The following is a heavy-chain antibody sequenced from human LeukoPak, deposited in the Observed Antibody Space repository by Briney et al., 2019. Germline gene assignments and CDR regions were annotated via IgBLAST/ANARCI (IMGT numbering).Heavy chain of an antibody. V-gene: IGHV3-20*04. D-gene: IGHD2-21*02. J-gene: IGHJ4*02. CDR2: INWNGGST. CDR3: ARVLPSYCGGDCYSGSKDY. CDR1: GFTFSSYS. Sequence: GGSLRPSCAASGFTFSSYSMNWVRQAPGKGLEWVSGINWNGGSTGYADSVKGRFTISRDNAKNSLYLQMNSLRAEDTALYYCARVLPSYCGGDCYSGSKDYWGQGTLVTVSS.